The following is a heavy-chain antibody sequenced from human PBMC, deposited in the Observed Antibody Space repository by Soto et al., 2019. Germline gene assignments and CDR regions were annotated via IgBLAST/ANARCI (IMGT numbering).Heavy chain of an antibody. CDR3: ARGGTPIDY. Sequence: QVQLVQSGAEVKKPGASVKVSCKASGYTFTHFGISWVRQAPGQGLEWMGWISAYNGNTNYAQNFQVRVTMTTDTYTSTAYMELGSRRSDDTAVYYGARGGTPIDYWGQGTLVTVSS. D-gene: IGHD3-16*01. V-gene: IGHV1-18*01. CDR2: ISAYNGNT. CDR1: GYTFTHFG. J-gene: IGHJ4*02.